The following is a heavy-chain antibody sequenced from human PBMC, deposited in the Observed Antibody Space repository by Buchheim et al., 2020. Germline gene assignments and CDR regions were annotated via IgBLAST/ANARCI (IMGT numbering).Heavy chain of an antibody. D-gene: IGHD2-2*01. V-gene: IGHV3-11*01. CDR1: GFTFSDYY. CDR2: ISSSGSTI. CDR3: ARDDIVVVPAATSSPDYYYYYGMDV. J-gene: IGHJ6*02. Sequence: QVQLVESGGGLVKPGGSLRLSCAASGFTFSDYYMSWIRQAPGKGLEWVSYISSSGSTIYYADSVKGRFTISRDNAKNSLYLQMNSLRAEDTAVYYCARDDIVVVPAATSSPDYYYYYGMDVWGQGTT.